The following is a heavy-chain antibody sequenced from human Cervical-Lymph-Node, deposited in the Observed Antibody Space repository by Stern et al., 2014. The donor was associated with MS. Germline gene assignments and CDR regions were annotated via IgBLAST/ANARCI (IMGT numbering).Heavy chain of an antibody. J-gene: IGHJ4*02. Sequence: VQLAQSGGGVVQPGRSLRLSCAASGFTFSTSDMHWVCQAPGTGLEWVTFISTDGRNKYYADSVKGRFTVSRDNSKNTLYLQMNSLRPEDTAVYYCANGPPFEYWGQGTLVTVSS. D-gene: IGHD3/OR15-3a*01. V-gene: IGHV3-30*18. CDR2: ISTDGRNK. CDR3: ANGPPFEY. CDR1: GFTFSTSD.